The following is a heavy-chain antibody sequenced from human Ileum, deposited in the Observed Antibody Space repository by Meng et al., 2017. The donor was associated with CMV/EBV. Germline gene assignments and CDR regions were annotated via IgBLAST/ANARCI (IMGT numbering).Heavy chain of an antibody. CDR2: IHDSGST. D-gene: IGHD6-6*01. Sequence: HVQPQESRPGLVKPSQTFSLTCTVSGDSISSGHYYWSWIRQTPGKGLEWIGHIHDSGSTYSNPSLQSRVTISVDTSKNQFSLKLSSVTAADTAVYYCARVWGIAVRPLDYWGQGTLVTVSS. J-gene: IGHJ4*02. CDR3: ARVWGIAVRPLDY. CDR1: GDSISSGHYY. V-gene: IGHV4-30-4*01.